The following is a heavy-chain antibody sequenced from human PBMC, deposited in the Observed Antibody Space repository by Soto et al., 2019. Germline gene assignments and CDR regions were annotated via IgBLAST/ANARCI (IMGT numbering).Heavy chain of an antibody. J-gene: IGHJ6*02. CDR3: AGEKLGRRTRDYYYYGMDV. V-gene: IGHV4-61*01. CDR1: GGSVSSGINY. CDR2: MSHSGST. Sequence: QVQLQESGPGLVKPSETLSLTCTVSGGSVSSGINYWSWIRQPPRQGLAWIGYMSHSGSTNYHPSLKSRVNLSVDKSETQFSLRLRSVTAADTATYYCAGEKLGRRTRDYYYYGMDVWGQGTTVTISS. D-gene: IGHD7-27*01.